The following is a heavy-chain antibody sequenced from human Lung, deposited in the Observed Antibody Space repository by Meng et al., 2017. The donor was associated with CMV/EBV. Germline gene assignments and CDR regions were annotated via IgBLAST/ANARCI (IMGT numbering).Heavy chain of an antibody. CDR1: GYSIGSGYF. D-gene: IGHD3-10*01. CDR2: IYHSGST. Sequence: SXTLSLXCSVSGYSIGSGYFWGWIRQPPGKGLEWVGSIYHSGSTYHNPSLKSRVTISADSPRNQFSLQLISVTAADTAAYYCARMGARGVNSLIDYWGQGXLVTVSS. J-gene: IGHJ4*02. V-gene: IGHV4-38-2*02. CDR3: ARMGARGVNSLIDY.